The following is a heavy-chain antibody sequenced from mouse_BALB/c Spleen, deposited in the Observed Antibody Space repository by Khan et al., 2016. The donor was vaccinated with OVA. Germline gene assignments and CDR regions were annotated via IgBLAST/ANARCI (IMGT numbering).Heavy chain of an antibody. J-gene: IGHJ2*01. CDR1: GYSITSGYG. V-gene: IGHV3-2*02. CDR2: ISYSGST. Sequence: EVKLEESGPGLVKPSQSLSLTCTVTGYSITSGYGWNWIRQFPGNKLEWMGYISYSGSTNYNPYLKSRISITRDTSKNQFFMQLNSVTTEDTATYYWARTARIKYWGQGTTLTVSS. D-gene: IGHD1-2*01. CDR3: ARTARIKY.